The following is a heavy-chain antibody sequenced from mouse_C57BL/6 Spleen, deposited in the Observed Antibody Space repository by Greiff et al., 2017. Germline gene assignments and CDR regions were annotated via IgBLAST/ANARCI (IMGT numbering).Heavy chain of an antibody. D-gene: IGHD3-3*01. J-gene: IGHJ3*01. Sequence: QVQLKESGPELVKPGASVKISCKASGYAFSSSWMNWVKQRPGKGLEWIGRIYPEDGDTNYNGKFKGKATLTADKSSSTAYMQLSSLTSEDSAVYFCARRAGESRNFAYWGQGTLVTVSA. CDR2: IYPEDGDT. CDR1: GYAFSSSW. V-gene: IGHV1-82*01. CDR3: ARRAGESRNFAY.